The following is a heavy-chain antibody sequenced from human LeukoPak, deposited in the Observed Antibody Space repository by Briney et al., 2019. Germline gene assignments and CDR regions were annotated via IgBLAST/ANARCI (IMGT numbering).Heavy chain of an antibody. D-gene: IGHD3-16*01. CDR1: GYSIRNGYS. V-gene: IGHV4-38-2*01. CDR3: ARFDYVWETHGMDAFDI. Sequence: WETLSLTCGVSGYSIRNGYSWDWIRQTPGKGLEGIGSNNDGGGTTYNPSLRSRVTISLVTAKNAFSLSLRSVTAADTAVYYCARFDYVWETHGMDAFDIWGHGTMVTVSS. CDR2: NNDGGGT. J-gene: IGHJ3*02.